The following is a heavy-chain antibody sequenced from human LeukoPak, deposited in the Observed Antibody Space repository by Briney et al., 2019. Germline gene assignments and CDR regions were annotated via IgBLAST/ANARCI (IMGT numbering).Heavy chain of an antibody. CDR2: IKPSGGST. V-gene: IGHV1-46*01. CDR3: ARDSSGYYFYGPWYFDL. Sequence: ASVKVSCKASGYTFTCYYMHWVRQAPGQGLEWMGIIKPSGGSTSYAQKFQGRVTMTRDMSTSTVYMELSSLRSEDTAVYYCARDSSGYYFYGPWYFDLWGRGTLVTVSS. D-gene: IGHD3-22*01. CDR1: GYTFTCYY. J-gene: IGHJ2*01.